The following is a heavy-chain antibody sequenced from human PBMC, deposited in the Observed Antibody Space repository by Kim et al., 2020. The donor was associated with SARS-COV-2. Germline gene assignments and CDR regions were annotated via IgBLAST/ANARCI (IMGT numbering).Heavy chain of an antibody. CDR3: ARADSSSWYTDYYYGMDV. CDR1: GGSVSSGSYY. J-gene: IGHJ6*02. V-gene: IGHV4-61*01. Sequence: SETLSLTCTVSGGSVSSGSYYWSWIRQPPGKGLEWIGYIYYSGSTNYNPSLKSRVTISVDTSKNQFSLKLSSVTAADTAVYYCARADSSSWYTDYYYGMDVWGQGTTVTVSS. D-gene: IGHD6-13*01. CDR2: IYYSGST.